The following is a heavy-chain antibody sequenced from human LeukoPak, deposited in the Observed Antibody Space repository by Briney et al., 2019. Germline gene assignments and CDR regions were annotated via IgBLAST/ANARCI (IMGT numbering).Heavy chain of an antibody. CDR3: ARGGSSWYSGWFDP. J-gene: IGHJ5*02. Sequence: SETLSLTCAVSGGSISSSNWWSWVRQPPGKGLEWIGEIYHSGSTNYNPSLKSRVTMSVDKSKNQFSLKLNSVTAADTAVYYCARGGSSWYSGWFDPWGQGTLVTVSS. CDR2: IYHSGST. D-gene: IGHD6-13*01. V-gene: IGHV4-4*02. CDR1: GGSISSSNW.